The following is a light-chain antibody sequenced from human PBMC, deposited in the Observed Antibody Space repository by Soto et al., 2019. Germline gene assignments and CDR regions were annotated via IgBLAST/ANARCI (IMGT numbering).Light chain of an antibody. V-gene: IGKV3-20*01. Sequence: EIVLTQSPRTLSLSPGERATLSCRASQSVGSTYLAWFQHKPGQAPRLLIYAASSRAAGIPDRFSGSGSGTDFTLTISRLEPEDFAVYYCQQYGSSPFTFGPGTKVDIK. CDR1: QSVGSTY. CDR3: QQYGSSPFT. CDR2: AAS. J-gene: IGKJ3*01.